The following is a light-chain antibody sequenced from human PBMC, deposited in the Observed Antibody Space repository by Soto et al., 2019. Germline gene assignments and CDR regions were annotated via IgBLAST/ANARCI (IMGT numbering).Light chain of an antibody. Sequence: EIVMTQSPATLSVSPGERATLSCRASQSVGSGLSWYQQKPDQAPRLLIYGASTRATGIPARCSGSGSGTEFTRTISSLQSEDYAVYYCQQYNNWPPYTFGQGTKVEIK. CDR2: GAS. V-gene: IGKV3-15*01. CDR1: QSVGSG. CDR3: QQYNNWPPYT. J-gene: IGKJ2*01.